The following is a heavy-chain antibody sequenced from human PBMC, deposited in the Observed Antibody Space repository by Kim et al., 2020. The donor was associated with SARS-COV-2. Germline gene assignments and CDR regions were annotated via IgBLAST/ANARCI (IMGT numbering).Heavy chain of an antibody. CDR2: ISGSGGST. V-gene: IGHV3-23*01. J-gene: IGHJ4*02. CDR3: ARRMWAAAGTGGPFDY. CDR1: GFTFSSHA. Sequence: GGSLRLSCAASGFTFSSHAVNWVRQAPGKGLEWVSTISGSGGSTHYAAAVMGRFTISRDNSRNTLYLQMNSLRGEDTAVYYCARRMWAAAGTGGPFDYWAREPRSPSPQ. D-gene: IGHD6-13*01.